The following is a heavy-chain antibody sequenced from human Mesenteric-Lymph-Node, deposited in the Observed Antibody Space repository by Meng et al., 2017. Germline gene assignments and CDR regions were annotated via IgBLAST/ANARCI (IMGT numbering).Heavy chain of an antibody. J-gene: IGHJ4*02. CDR3: ARGLLWFGELCDY. CDR1: GFTFSSYA. D-gene: IGHD3-10*01. Sequence: GGSLRLSCAASGFTFSSYAMSWVRQAPGKGLEWVSYISSSGSTIYYADSVKGRFTISRDNAKNSLYLQMNSLRAEDTAVYYCARGLLWFGELCDYWGQGTLVTVSS. CDR2: ISSSGSTI. V-gene: IGHV3-48*04.